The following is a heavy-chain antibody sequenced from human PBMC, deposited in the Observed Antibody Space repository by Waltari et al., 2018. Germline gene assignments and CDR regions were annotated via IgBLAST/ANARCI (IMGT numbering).Heavy chain of an antibody. CDR2: IRYDGSNK. Sequence: LSCAASGFTFSSYGMHWVRQAPGKGLEWVAFIRYDGSNKYYADSVKGRFTISRDNSKNTLYLQMNSLRAEDTAVYYCAKVNGSGSYYLDYWGQGTLVTVSS. J-gene: IGHJ4*02. V-gene: IGHV3-30*02. CDR1: GFTFSSYG. D-gene: IGHD3-10*01. CDR3: AKVNGSGSYYLDY.